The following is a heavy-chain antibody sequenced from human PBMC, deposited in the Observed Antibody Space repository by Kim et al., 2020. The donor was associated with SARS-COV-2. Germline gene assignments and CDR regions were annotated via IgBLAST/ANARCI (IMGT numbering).Heavy chain of an antibody. CDR3: GAYCSSTSCFDYFDY. D-gene: IGHD2-2*01. CDR1: GFTFNIYA. Sequence: GGSLRLSCAASGFTFNIYAMTWVRQAPGKGLEWVSAISNIGGNKYYADSVKGRFTISRDNSKNTLYLQMNSLRAEDTAVYYCGAYCSSTSCFDYFDYWGQGTLVTVSS. CDR2: ISNIGGNK. J-gene: IGHJ4*02. V-gene: IGHV3-23*01.